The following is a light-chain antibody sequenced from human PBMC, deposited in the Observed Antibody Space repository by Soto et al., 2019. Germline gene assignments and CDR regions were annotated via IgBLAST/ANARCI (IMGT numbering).Light chain of an antibody. CDR2: GKN. CDR1: SFNLGAPYD. CDR3: QSYGSSLSGYV. Sequence: QSVLTQPRSVSGAPGQTVIISCSGSSFNLGAPYDVNWFRQLPGTVPILHIHGKNDRHSGGPVRYSGSKADTSAALAIPGLQAEDEANYYCQSYGSSLSGYVFGTGTKVRVL. J-gene: IGLJ1*01. V-gene: IGLV1-40*01.